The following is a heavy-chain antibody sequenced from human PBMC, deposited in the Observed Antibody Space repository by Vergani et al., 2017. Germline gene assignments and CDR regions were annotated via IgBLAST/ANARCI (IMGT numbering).Heavy chain of an antibody. D-gene: IGHD3-10*01. CDR2: ISWNSGSI. CDR3: AKDRVDSAGAFDI. CDR1: GFTFDDYA. V-gene: IGHV3-9*01. J-gene: IGHJ3*02. Sequence: EVQMVESGGGLVQPGRSLRLSCAASGFTFDDYAMHWVRQAPGKGLEWVSGISWNSGSIGYADSVKGRFTISRDNAKNSLYLQMNSLRAEDTAVYYCAKDRVDSAGAFDIWGQGTMVTVSS.